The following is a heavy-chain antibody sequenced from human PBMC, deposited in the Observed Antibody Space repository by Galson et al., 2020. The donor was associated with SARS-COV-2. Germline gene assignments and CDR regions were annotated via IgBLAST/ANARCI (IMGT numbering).Heavy chain of an antibody. CDR1: GFTFSSYA. CDR2: ISGSGGST. D-gene: IGHD3-16*01. V-gene: IGHV3-23*01. CDR3: AKPLYYDYVWGQLNDACDI. Sequence: GGSLRLSCAASGFTFSSYAMSWVRQAPGKGLEWVSAISGSGGSTYYADSVKGRFTISRDNSKNTLYLQMNSLRAEDTAVYYCAKPLYYDYVWGQLNDACDIWGQGTMVTVSS. J-gene: IGHJ3*02.